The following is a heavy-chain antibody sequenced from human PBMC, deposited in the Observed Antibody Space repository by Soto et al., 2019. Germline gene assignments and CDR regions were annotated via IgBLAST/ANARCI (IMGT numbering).Heavy chain of an antibody. CDR1: GFPFAPST. V-gene: IGHV3-23*01. CDR3: AKRDVPHSTSNAYFYDH. J-gene: IGHJ4*02. CDR2: ISVSVGST. Sequence: EVQLLQSGGGLVQPGGSLTPSCGVSGFPFAPSTMSWVRQAPGKGLEWVSTISVSVGSTYSADSVQGRFTVSSDISDNTLFLRMTSLTADDTAVYFCAKRDVPHSTSNAYFYDHWGRGVLVTVSS. D-gene: IGHD2-21*02.